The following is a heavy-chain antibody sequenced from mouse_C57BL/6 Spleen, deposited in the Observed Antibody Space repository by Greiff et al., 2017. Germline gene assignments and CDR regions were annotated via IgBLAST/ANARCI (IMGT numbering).Heavy chain of an antibody. CDR3: ARSGDGYDDYFDY. J-gene: IGHJ2*01. D-gene: IGHD2-2*01. CDR2: INPGSGGT. Sequence: QVQLQQSGAELVRPGTSVKVSCKASGYAFTNYLIEWVKQRPGQGLEWIGVINPGSGGTNYNEKFKGKATLTADKSSSTAYMQLSSLTSEDSAVYFCARSGDGYDDYFDYWGQGTTLTVSS. CDR1: GYAFTNYL. V-gene: IGHV1-54*01.